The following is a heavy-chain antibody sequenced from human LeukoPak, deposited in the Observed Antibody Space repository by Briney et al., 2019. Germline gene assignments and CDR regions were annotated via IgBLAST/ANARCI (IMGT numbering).Heavy chain of an antibody. CDR1: GFTFSSYW. V-gene: IGHV3-7*01. CDR2: IKQDGSEK. D-gene: IGHD3-9*01. J-gene: IGHJ6*02. CDR3: ARDRDDILTGYYYVMDV. Sequence: GGSLRLSCAASGFTFSSYWMSWVRQAPGKGLEWVANIKQDGSEKYYVDSVKGGFTISRDNAKNSVYMQMNSLRAEDTAVYYCARDRDDILTGYYYVMDVWGQGTTVTVSS.